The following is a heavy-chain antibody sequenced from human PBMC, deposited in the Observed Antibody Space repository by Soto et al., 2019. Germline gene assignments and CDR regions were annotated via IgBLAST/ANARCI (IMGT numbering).Heavy chain of an antibody. CDR3: AREPLAHSYFDF. CDR1: GNSVSSHY. CDR2: LYNDERT. V-gene: IGHV4-4*07. J-gene: IGHJ4*02. Sequence: SETLSLTCTVSGNSVSSHYWSWIRQPAGKGLEWLGRLYNDERTNYNPSLKSRVTMSMDTSKNQFSLKLTSVTAADSAVYFCAREPLAHSYFDFWGQGILVTVSS.